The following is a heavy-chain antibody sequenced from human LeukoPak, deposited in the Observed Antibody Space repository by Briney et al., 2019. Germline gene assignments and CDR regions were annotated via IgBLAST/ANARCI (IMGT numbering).Heavy chain of an antibody. CDR1: GFTFSSYG. Sequence: GRSLRLSCAASGFTFSSYGMHWVRQAPGKGLEWVAVISYDGSNKYYADSVKGRFTISRDNSKNTLYLQMNSLRAEDTAVYYCAKDAQSGPEPYFDYRGQGTLVTVPS. J-gene: IGHJ4*02. CDR3: AKDAQSGPEPYFDY. V-gene: IGHV3-30*18. D-gene: IGHD5-12*01. CDR2: ISYDGSNK.